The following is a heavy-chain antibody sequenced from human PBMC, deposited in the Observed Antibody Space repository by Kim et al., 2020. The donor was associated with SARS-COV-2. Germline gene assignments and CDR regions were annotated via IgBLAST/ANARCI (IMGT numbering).Heavy chain of an antibody. CDR1: GYTFTSYD. J-gene: IGHJ6*02. CDR3: ARDVLEYYYYGMDV. Sequence: ASVKVSCKASGYTFTSYDINWVRQATGQGLEWMGWMNPNSGNTGYAQKFQGRVTMTRNTSISTAYMELSSLRSEDTAVYYCARDVLEYYYYGMDVWGQGTTVTVSS. D-gene: IGHD1-1*01. V-gene: IGHV1-8*01. CDR2: MNPNSGNT.